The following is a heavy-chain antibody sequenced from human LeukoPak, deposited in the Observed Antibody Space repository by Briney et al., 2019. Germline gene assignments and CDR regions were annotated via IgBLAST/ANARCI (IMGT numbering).Heavy chain of an antibody. Sequence: ASVTVSCKASGYTFTNYHINWVRQATGQGLEWMGWMNPNNGDSGYAQKFQGRVTITRDTSISTSYMELRSLRSDDTDVYICARTTSFTASGYDYWGQGTLVTVSS. V-gene: IGHV1-8*03. CDR3: ARTTSFTASGYDY. D-gene: IGHD6-25*01. CDR1: GYTFTNYH. J-gene: IGHJ4*02. CDR2: MNPNNGDS.